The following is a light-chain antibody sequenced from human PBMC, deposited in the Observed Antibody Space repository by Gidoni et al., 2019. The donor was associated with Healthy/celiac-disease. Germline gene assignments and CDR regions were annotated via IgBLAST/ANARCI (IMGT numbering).Light chain of an antibody. V-gene: IGLV2-14*01. CDR2: EVS. J-gene: IGLJ2*01. CDR3: SSYTSSSTGVV. Sequence: QSALTHPASVSGSPGQSITISCTGTSSAVGGYNYVSWYQQHPGKAPKLMIYEVSNRPSGVSNRFSGSKSGNTASLTISGLQAEDEADYYCSSYTSSSTGVVFGGGTKLTVL. CDR1: SSAVGGYNY.